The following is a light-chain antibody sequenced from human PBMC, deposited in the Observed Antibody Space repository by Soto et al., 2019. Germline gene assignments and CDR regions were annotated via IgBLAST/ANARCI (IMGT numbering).Light chain of an antibody. V-gene: IGLV1-47*01. CDR3: ATWDDSLTGL. CDR2: RID. J-gene: IGLJ2*01. CDR1: SSNIGNNY. Sequence: QSVLTQPPSASGTPGHRVTISCSGSSSNIGNNYVYWYQHLPGTAPKLLISRIDQWPSWVTDRFSGSKSGASASLAISGLRSEDEADYYCATWDDSLTGLFGGGTKLTVL.